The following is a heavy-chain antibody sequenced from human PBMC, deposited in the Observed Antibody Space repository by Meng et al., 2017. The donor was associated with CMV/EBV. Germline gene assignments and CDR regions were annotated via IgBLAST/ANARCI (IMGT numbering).Heavy chain of an antibody. Sequence: QGRRQGPGPGLVKPSQTLSLTCTVSGGSISSGDYYWSWIRQPPGKGLEWIGYIYYSGSTYYNPSLKSRVTISVDTSKNQFSLKLSSVTAADTAVYYCARVGRTSCYDYWGQGTLVTVSS. CDR3: ARVGRTSCYDY. D-gene: IGHD2-2*01. J-gene: IGHJ4*02. CDR1: GGSISSGDYY. V-gene: IGHV4-30-4*08. CDR2: IYYSGST.